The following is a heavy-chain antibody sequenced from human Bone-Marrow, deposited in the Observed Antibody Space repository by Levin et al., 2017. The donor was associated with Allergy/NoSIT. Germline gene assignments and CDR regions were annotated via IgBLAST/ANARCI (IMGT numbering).Heavy chain of an antibody. CDR2: IFSGGST. Sequence: GESLKISCAASGFNINNHYMSWVRQGPGKGLEWVSVIFSGGSTYYADSVKGRFTISRDSSKNTLYLQMNSLRVEDTAVYYCARVLYSYAYFWGQGTQVTVSS. D-gene: IGHD5-18*01. CDR1: GFNINNHY. CDR3: ARVLYSYAYF. V-gene: IGHV3-53*01. J-gene: IGHJ4*02.